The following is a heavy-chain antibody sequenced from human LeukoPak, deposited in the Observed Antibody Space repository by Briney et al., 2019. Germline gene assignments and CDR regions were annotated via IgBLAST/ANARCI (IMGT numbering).Heavy chain of an antibody. J-gene: IGHJ4*02. D-gene: IGHD4-17*01. CDR1: GFTFSSYG. V-gene: IGHV3-23*01. CDR2: ISGSGGST. Sequence: GGTLRLSCAASGFTFSSYGMSWVRQAPGKGLEWVSAISGSGGSTYYADSVKGRFTISRDNSKNTLYLQMNSLRAEDTAVYCCAKDPMTTVTTVDSDWGQGTLVTVSS. CDR3: AKDPMTTVTTVDSD.